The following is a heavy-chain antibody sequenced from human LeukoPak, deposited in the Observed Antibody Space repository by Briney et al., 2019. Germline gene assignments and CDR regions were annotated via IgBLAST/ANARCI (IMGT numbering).Heavy chain of an antibody. Sequence: GGSLRLSCAASGFTFSSYSMNWVRQAPGKGLEWVSYISSSSSTIYYADSVKGRFTISRDNAKNSLYLQMNSLRDEDTAVYYCARDRIYGSGSYSYYYYGMDVWGQGTTVTVSS. CDR2: ISSSSSTI. J-gene: IGHJ6*02. CDR1: GFTFSSYS. CDR3: ARDRIYGSGSYSYYYYGMDV. V-gene: IGHV3-48*02. D-gene: IGHD3-10*01.